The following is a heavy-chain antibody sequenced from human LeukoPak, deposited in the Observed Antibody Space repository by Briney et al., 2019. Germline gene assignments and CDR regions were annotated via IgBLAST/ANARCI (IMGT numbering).Heavy chain of an antibody. D-gene: IGHD3-10*01. CDR3: ARRYPTYYYGSGSYLDAFDI. J-gene: IGHJ3*02. CDR1: RYTFTSYD. Sequence: GASVKVSCKASRYTFTSYDINWVRQATGQGLEWMGWMNPNSGNTGYAQKFQGRVTMTRNTSISTAYMELSSLRSEDTAVYYCARRYPTYYYGSGSYLDAFDIWGQGTMVTVSS. CDR2: MNPNSGNT. V-gene: IGHV1-8*01.